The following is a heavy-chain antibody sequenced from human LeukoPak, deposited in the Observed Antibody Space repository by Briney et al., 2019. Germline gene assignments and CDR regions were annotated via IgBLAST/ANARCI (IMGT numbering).Heavy chain of an antibody. V-gene: IGHV3-23*01. D-gene: IGHD3-10*01. Sequence: GGSLRLSCAASGFTFNNYAMSWVRQAPGKGLEWVSDISGRGGSAFYADSVKGRFTISRDNSKNTLYLQMNSLRAEDTAVYYCAKRSRRLTLVRGVPREDVWGQGTTVTVSS. J-gene: IGHJ6*02. CDR1: GFTFNNYA. CDR3: AKRSRRLTLVRGVPREDV. CDR2: ISGRGGSA.